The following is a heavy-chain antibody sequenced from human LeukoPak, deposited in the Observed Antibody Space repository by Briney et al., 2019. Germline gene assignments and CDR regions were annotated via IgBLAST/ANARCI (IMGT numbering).Heavy chain of an antibody. J-gene: IGHJ6*03. Sequence: GASVKVSCKASGYTFTGYYMHWVRQAPGQGLEWMGWINPNSGGTNYAQKFQGRVTMTRDTSISTAYMELSRLRSDDTAVYYCAREGSRGQAGLLKEHWAGEVSHLWYMDVWGKGTTVTVSS. CDR2: INPNSGGT. D-gene: IGHD3-10*01. V-gene: IGHV1-2*02. CDR3: AREGSRGQAGLLKEHWAGEVSHLWYMDV. CDR1: GYTFTGYY.